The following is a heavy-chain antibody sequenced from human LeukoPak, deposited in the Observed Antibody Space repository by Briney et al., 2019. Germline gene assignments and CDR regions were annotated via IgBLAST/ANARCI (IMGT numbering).Heavy chain of an antibody. CDR1: GFMFSSYW. V-gene: IGHV3-7*01. CDR2: IKEDGSEK. Sequence: GGSLRLSCAGSGFMFSSYWMSWVRQAPGKGLEWVANIKEDGSEKYYVDSVKGRFTISRDNAKNSLYLQMNSLRAEDTAVYCCAKDLGGEYNIFDYWGQGTLVTVSS. J-gene: IGHJ4*02. CDR3: AKDLGGEYNIFDY. D-gene: IGHD3-9*01.